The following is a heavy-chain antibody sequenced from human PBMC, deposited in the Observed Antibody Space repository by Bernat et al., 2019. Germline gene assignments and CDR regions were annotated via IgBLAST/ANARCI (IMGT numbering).Heavy chain of an antibody. CDR1: GFTFTNAW. Sequence: EVQLVESGGDLVKPGGSLRLSCAASGFTFTNAWMTWVRQAPGKGLEWVGRIKSKAYGGTSDYAAPVEGRFTISSDDSANTVYLQMNSLKTEDTAVYYCTTESLSGYYERNGYYYFDYWSQGTLVTVSA. D-gene: IGHD3-22*01. V-gene: IGHV3-15*07. CDR3: TTESLSGYYERNGYYYFDY. J-gene: IGHJ4*02. CDR2: IKSKAYGGTS.